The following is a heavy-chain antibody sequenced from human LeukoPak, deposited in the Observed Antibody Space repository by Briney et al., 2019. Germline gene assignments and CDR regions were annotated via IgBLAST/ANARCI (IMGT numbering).Heavy chain of an antibody. CDR1: GGSFSGYY. CDR2: INHSGST. V-gene: IGHV4-34*01. Sequence: SETLSLTCAVYGGSFSGYYWSWIRQPPGQGLEWIGEINHSGSTNYSPSLKSRVTISVDTSERQFSLKLSSVTAADTAVYYCARGTSPGYCSSASCYEKYYYYMDVWGKGTTVTVSS. D-gene: IGHD2-2*01. CDR3: ARGTSPGYCSSASCYEKYYYYMDV. J-gene: IGHJ6*03.